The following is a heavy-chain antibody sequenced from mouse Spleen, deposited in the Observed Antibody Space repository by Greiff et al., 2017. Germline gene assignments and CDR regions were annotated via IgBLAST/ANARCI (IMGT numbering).Heavy chain of an antibody. D-gene: IGHD6-1*01. CDR1: GFTFSSYA. CDR2: ISSGGGNT. V-gene: IGHV5-9*04. Sequence: EVNLVESGGGLVKLGGSLKLSCAASGFTFSSYAMSWVRQTPEKRLEWVATISSGGGNTYYPDSVKGRFTISRDNAKNTLYLQMSSLKSEDTAMYYCARRQDYWYFDVWGAGTTVTVSS. CDR3: ARRQDYWYFDV. J-gene: IGHJ1*01.